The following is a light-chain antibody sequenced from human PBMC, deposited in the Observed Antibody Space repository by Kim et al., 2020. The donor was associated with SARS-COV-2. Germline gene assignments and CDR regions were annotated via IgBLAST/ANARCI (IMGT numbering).Light chain of an antibody. CDR2: FAT. CDR3: QLYSSYSYT. Sequence: SASVVDCVPITCRASQNIDSSLAWYQLKPGKAPKFLFYFATTLKSGVPSRFSGRGSRSLFTLTITSLQPDVFATYSCQLYSSYSYTIGQGTKLEI. J-gene: IGKJ2*01. CDR1: QNIDSS. V-gene: IGKV1-5*01.